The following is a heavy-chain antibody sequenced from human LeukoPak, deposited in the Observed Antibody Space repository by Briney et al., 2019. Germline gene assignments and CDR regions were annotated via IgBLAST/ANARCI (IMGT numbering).Heavy chain of an antibody. J-gene: IGHJ5*02. D-gene: IGHD4-17*01. Sequence: SQTLSLTCAISGDSVSSNSATWNWIRQSPSRGLEWLGRTYYRSKWYNDYAVSVKSRVTINPDTSKNQFSMQLNSVTPEDTAVYYCARALMTRVTTFVWDNWFDPWGQGTLVTVSS. CDR1: GDSVSSNSAT. V-gene: IGHV6-1*01. CDR2: TYYRSKWYN. CDR3: ARALMTRVTTFVWDNWFDP.